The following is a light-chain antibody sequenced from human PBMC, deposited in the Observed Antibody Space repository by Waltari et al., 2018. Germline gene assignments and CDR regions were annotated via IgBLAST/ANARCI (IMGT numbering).Light chain of an antibody. V-gene: IGKV1-33*01. CDR2: DAS. CDR1: QDIRNY. J-gene: IGKJ5*01. Sequence: DIQMTQSPSSLSASVGDRVNISCQASQDIRNYLNWYQHKPGKAPKLLIYDASNLKTGVPSRFTGRGSGTNFTFTINSLQPEDIATYYCQQSGTFGQGTRLEIK. CDR3: QQSGT.